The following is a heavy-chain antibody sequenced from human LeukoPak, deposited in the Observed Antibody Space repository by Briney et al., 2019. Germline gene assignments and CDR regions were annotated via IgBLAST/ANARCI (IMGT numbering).Heavy chain of an antibody. CDR3: RAAAGTEYYYYMDV. CDR2: ISWNSGSI. Sequence: GRSLRLSCAASGFTFDDYAMHWVRQAPGKGLEWVSGISWNSGSIGYADSVKGRFTISRDNAKNSLYLQMNSLRAEDTALYYCRAAAGTEYYYYMDVWAKGPRSPSP. J-gene: IGHJ6*03. D-gene: IGHD6-13*01. CDR1: GFTFDDYA. V-gene: IGHV3-9*01.